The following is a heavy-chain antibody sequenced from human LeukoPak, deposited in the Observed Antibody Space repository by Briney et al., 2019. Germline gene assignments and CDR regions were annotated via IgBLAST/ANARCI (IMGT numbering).Heavy chain of an antibody. CDR1: GFTFSSYA. J-gene: IGHJ6*03. CDR3: AKGVGYYYYMDV. CDR2: TTGSGGST. V-gene: IGHV3-23*01. Sequence: GGSLRLSCAASGFTFSSYAMSWVRRAPGKGLEWVSATTGSGGSTYYADSVEGRFTISRDNSNKTLYLQMNSLRADDTAVYYCAKGVGYYYYMDVWGKGTTVTVSS.